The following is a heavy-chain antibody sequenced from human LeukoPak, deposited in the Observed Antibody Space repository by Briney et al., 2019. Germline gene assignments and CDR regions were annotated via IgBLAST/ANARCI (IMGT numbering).Heavy chain of an antibody. J-gene: IGHJ4*02. V-gene: IGHV4-34*01. CDR2: INHSGST. CDR3: ARTYGTTYYYDSSGYYQDY. D-gene: IGHD3-22*01. Sequence: SETLSLTCAVYGESFRDYSYIWVRQCPGKGLEWIGEINHSGSTNYDPSLKSRVTISLDTSKNQFSLKLSTVTAAVTAVYYCARTYGTTYYYDSSGYYQDYWGQGTLVTVSS. CDR1: GESFRDYS.